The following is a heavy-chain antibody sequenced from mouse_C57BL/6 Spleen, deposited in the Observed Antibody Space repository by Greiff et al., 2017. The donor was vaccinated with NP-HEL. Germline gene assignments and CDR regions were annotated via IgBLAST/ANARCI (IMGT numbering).Heavy chain of an antibody. D-gene: IGHD1-1*01. CDR3: ARGGAITTGVAKAMDY. J-gene: IGHJ4*01. CDR2: INPGSGGT. CDR1: GYAFTNYL. V-gene: IGHV1-54*01. Sequence: VQLQQSGAELVRPGTSVKVSCKASGYAFTNYLIEWVKQRPGQGLEWIGVINPGSGGTNYNEKFKGKATLTADKSSSTAYMQLSSLTSEDSAVYFWARGGAITTGVAKAMDYWGQGTSVTVSS.